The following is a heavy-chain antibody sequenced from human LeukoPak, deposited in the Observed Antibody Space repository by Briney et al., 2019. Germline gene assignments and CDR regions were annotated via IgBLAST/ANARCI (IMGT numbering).Heavy chain of an antibody. CDR1: GGSFSGYY. J-gene: IGHJ3*02. CDR3: ARLLLTGYPHGAFDI. CDR2: IYYSGST. D-gene: IGHD3-9*01. V-gene: IGHV4-34*01. Sequence: PSETLSLTCAIYGGSFSGYYWSWIRQPPGKGLEWIGSIYYSGSTYYNPSLKSRVTISVDTSKNQFSLKLSSVTAADTAVYYCARLLLTGYPHGAFDIWGQGTMVTVSS.